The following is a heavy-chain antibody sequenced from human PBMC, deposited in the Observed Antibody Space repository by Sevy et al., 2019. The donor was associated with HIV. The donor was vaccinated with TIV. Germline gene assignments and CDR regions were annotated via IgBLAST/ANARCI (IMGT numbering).Heavy chain of an antibody. J-gene: IGHJ5*02. CDR1: GGSFSGYY. CDR2: INHSGST. CDR3: ARTYIVVVVAATPGWFDP. Sequence: SETLSLTCAVYGGSFSGYYWSWIRQPPGKGLEWIGEINHSGSTNYTPSLKSRVTISVDTSKNQFSLKLSSVTAADTAVYYCARTYIVVVVAATPGWFDPWGQGTLVTVSS. D-gene: IGHD2-15*01. V-gene: IGHV4-34*01.